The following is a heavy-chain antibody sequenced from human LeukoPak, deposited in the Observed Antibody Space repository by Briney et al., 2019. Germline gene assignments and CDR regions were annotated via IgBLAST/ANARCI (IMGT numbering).Heavy chain of an antibody. J-gene: IGHJ4*02. CDR1: GGTFSSYA. Sequence: ASVKVSCKASGGTFSSYAISWVRQAPGQGLEWMGGVIPIFGTANYAQKFQGRVTITADESTSTAYMELSSLRSEDTAVYYCARAVSGMSHLGGFSSIEYYFDYWGQGTLVTVSS. CDR3: ARAVSGMSHLGGFSSIEYYFDY. D-gene: IGHD3-3*02. V-gene: IGHV1-69*13. CDR2: VIPIFGTA.